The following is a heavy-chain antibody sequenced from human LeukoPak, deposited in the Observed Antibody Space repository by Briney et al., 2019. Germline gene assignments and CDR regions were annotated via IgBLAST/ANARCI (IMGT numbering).Heavy chain of an antibody. CDR2: ISYDGSNK. D-gene: IGHD1-26*01. V-gene: IGHV3-30*04. CDR1: GFSFSRYD. Sequence: PGGSLRLSCVASGFSFSRYDMHWVRQAPGKGLEWVAVISYDGSNKYYADSVKGRFTISRDNSKNTLYLQMNSLRAEDTAVYYCARDSGSAFDIWGQGTMVTVSS. CDR3: ARDSGSAFDI. J-gene: IGHJ3*02.